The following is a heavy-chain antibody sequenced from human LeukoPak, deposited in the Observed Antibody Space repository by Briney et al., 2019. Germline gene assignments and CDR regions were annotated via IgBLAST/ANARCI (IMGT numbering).Heavy chain of an antibody. J-gene: IGHJ4*02. CDR3: ARVGYDILTGAGPVDY. D-gene: IGHD3-9*01. V-gene: IGHV4-34*01. CDR2: INHSGST. Sequence: PSETLSLTCAVYGGSFSGYYWSWIRQPPGKGLEWIGEINHSGSTNYNPSLKSRVTISVDTSKNQFSLKLSSVTAADTAVYYCARVGYDILTGAGPVDYWGQGTLVTVSS. CDR1: GGSFSGYY.